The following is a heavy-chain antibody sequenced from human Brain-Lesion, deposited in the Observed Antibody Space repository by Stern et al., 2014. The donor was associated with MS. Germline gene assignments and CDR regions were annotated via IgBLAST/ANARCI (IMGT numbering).Heavy chain of an antibody. V-gene: IGHV3-74*02. CDR3: ARATGKNSYSY. Sequence: EVQLVESGGGLVQPGGSLRLSCAASGFTFSTYWMHWVRQAPGKVLVWVSRINSDGSNTSYADSVKGRFTISRDNAKNTLYLQMNSLRAEDTAVYYCARATGKNSYSYWGQGTLVTVSS. D-gene: IGHD1-26*01. J-gene: IGHJ4*02. CDR1: GFTFSTYW. CDR2: INSDGSNT.